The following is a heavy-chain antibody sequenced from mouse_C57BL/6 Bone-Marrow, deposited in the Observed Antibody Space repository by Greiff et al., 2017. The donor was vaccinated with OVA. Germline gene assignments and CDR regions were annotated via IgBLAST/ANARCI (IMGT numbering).Heavy chain of an antibody. CDR1: GFTFSSYA. Sequence: VMLVESGGGLVKPGGSLKLSCAASGFTFSSYAMSWVRQTPEKRLEWVATISDGGSYTYYPDNVKGRFTISRDNAKNNLYLQMSHLKSEDTAMYYCAREDGYWYWYFDVWGTGTTVTVSS. V-gene: IGHV5-4*01. D-gene: IGHD2-3*01. CDR2: ISDGGSYT. CDR3: AREDGYWYWYFDV. J-gene: IGHJ1*03.